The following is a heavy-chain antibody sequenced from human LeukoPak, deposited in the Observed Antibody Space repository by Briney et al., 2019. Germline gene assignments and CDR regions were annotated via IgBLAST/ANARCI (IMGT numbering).Heavy chain of an antibody. CDR1: GGSISSSNW. CDR2: IYHSGST. J-gene: IGHJ3*02. D-gene: IGHD3-9*01. V-gene: IGHV4-4*02. Sequence: SETLSLTCAVSGGSISSSNWWSWVRQPPGKGLEWIGEIYHSGSTYYNPSLKSRVTISVDTSKNQFSLKLSSVTAADTAVYYCARVQADILTGYPDAFDIWGQGTMVTVSS. CDR3: ARVQADILTGYPDAFDI.